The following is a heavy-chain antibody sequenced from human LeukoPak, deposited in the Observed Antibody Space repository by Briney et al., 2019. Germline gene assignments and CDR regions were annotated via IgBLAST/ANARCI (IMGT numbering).Heavy chain of an antibody. D-gene: IGHD3-22*01. J-gene: IGHJ4*02. Sequence: GGSLRLSCAASGFTFSSYGMNWVRQAPGKGLEWVANIKQDGGEIYYVDSVKGRFTISRDNAKNSLYLQMSSLSADDRGVSDWPREHPYYHDSSGTALMAEIMYYFDYWGQGTLVTVSS. CDR2: IKQDGGEI. CDR3: PREHPYYHDSSGTALMAEIMYYFDY. CDR1: GFTFSSYG. V-gene: IGHV3-7*03.